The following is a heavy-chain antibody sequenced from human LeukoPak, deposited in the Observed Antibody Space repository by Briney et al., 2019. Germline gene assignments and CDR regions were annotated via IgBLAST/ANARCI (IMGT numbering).Heavy chain of an antibody. V-gene: IGHV3-7*03. CDR3: AKDIMITFGGVTIDY. D-gene: IGHD3-16*01. CDR2: IKQDGSEK. Sequence: GGSLRLSCAASGFTFSSYWMSWVRQAPGRGLEWVANIKQDGSEKYYVDSVKGRFTISRDNAKNSLYLQMNSLRAEDTALYYCAKDIMITFGGVTIDYWGQGALVTVSS. CDR1: GFTFSSYW. J-gene: IGHJ4*02.